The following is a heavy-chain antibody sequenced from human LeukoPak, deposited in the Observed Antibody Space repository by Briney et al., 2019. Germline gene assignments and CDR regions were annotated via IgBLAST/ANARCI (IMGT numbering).Heavy chain of an antibody. D-gene: IGHD2-2*01. V-gene: IGHV4-39*07. Sequence: PSETLSLTCTVSGGSISSSSYYWGWIRQPPGKGLEWIGSIYYSGSTYYNPSLKSRVTISIDTSKNQFSLKLSSVTAADTAVYYCARGPGYCSSTSCLNFDYWGQGTLVTVSS. CDR3: ARGPGYCSSTSCLNFDY. CDR1: GGSISSSSYY. J-gene: IGHJ4*02. CDR2: IYYSGST.